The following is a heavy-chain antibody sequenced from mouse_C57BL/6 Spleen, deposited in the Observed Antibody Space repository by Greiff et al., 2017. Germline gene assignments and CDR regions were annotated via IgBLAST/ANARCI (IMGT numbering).Heavy chain of an antibody. CDR3: ARSDYDEDYAMDY. CDR2: INPYNGDT. D-gene: IGHD2-4*01. J-gene: IGHJ4*01. V-gene: IGHV1-20*01. Sequence: EVQLQQSGPELVKPGDSVKMSCKASGYSFTGYFMNWVMQSHGKSLEWFGRINPYNGDTFYNQKFKGKATLTVDKSSSTAHMELRSLTSEDSAVYYCARSDYDEDYAMDYWGQGTSVTVSS. CDR1: GYSFTGYF.